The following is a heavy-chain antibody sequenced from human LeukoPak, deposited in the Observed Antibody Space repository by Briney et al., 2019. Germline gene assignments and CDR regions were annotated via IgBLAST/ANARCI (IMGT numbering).Heavy chain of an antibody. Sequence: SETLSLTCAVYSGSFSGYYWSWIRQAPGKGLEWIGETHDSGTTNYNPSLKSRVTISGDTARNQFSLKLTSVTAADTAVYYCARSRTWFDPWGQGTLVIVSS. CDR2: THDSGTT. CDR3: ARSRTWFDP. CDR1: SGSFSGYY. J-gene: IGHJ5*02. D-gene: IGHD2-2*01. V-gene: IGHV4-34*01.